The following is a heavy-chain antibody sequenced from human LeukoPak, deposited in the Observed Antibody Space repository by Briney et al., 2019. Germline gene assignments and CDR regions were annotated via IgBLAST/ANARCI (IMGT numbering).Heavy chain of an antibody. CDR2: ISGSGGST. CDR3: ATATYYDILTGYYDY. Sequence: GGSLRLSCAVSGFTFSSYAMSWVRQAPGKGLEWVSAISGSGGSTYYADSVKGRFTISRDNSKNTLYLQMNSLRAEDTAVYYCATATYYDILTGYYDYWGQGTLVTVSS. J-gene: IGHJ4*02. D-gene: IGHD3-9*01. V-gene: IGHV3-23*01. CDR1: GFTFSSYA.